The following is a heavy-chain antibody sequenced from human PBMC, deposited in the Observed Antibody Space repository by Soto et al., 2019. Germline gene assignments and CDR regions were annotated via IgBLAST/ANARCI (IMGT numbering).Heavy chain of an antibody. D-gene: IGHD3-22*01. CDR3: ARDKYYYDSSGYYGGFDY. Sequence: ASVKVSCKASGYTFTSYGISWVRQAPGQGLEWMGWISAYNGNTNYAQKLQGRVTMTTDTSTSTAYMELRSLRSDDTVVYYCARDKYYYDSSGYYGGFDYWGQGTLVTVSS. J-gene: IGHJ4*02. CDR1: GYTFTSYG. CDR2: ISAYNGNT. V-gene: IGHV1-18*01.